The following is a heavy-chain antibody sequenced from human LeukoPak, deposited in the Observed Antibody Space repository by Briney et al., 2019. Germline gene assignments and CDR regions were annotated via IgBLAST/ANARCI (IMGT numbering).Heavy chain of an antibody. CDR1: GFTFSSYG. V-gene: IGHV3-30*18. CDR2: ISYDGSNK. D-gene: IGHD7-27*01. J-gene: IGHJ4*02. Sequence: PGRSLRLSCADSGFTFSSYGMQWVRQAPGKGLEWVAVISYDGSNKYYADSVKGRFTISRDNSKNTLYLQMNSLRAEDTAVYYCAKDGDNWGQGTLVTVSS. CDR3: AKDGDN.